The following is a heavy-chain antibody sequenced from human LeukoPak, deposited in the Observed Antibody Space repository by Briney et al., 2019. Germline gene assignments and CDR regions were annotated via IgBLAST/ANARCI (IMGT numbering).Heavy chain of an antibody. V-gene: IGHV3-23*01. Sequence: GGSLRLSCVASGYPFSSYSMNWIRQAPGKGLEWVSGISGSGGSTYYADSVKGRFTISRDNSNSKNTLYLQMNSLRAEDTAVYYCAKATTTVLVFDYWGQGTLVTVSS. CDR3: AKATTTVLVFDY. D-gene: IGHD4-17*01. J-gene: IGHJ4*02. CDR1: GYPFSSYS. CDR2: ISGSGGST.